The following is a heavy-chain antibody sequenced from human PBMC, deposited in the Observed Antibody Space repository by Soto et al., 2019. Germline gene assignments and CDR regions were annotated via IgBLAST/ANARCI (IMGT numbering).Heavy chain of an antibody. CDR2: ISSGGSP. CDR3: TLNHCAGGGCYHRDY. Sequence: SETLSLTCDVSDESVTSPGNYWNWIRQRPDTGLEWIGYISSGGSPFYNPSLKSRVVISLDTSKNVISLTLRSVTAADTAVYYCTLNHCAGGGCYHRDYWGRGTRVTVSS. V-gene: IGHV4-31*11. CDR1: DESVTSPGNY. D-gene: IGHD2-15*01. J-gene: IGHJ1*01.